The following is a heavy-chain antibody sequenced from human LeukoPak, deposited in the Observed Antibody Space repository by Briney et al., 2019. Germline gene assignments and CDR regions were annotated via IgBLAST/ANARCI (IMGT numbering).Heavy chain of an antibody. CDR3: ARDSSSWPFDY. V-gene: IGHV1-69*05. D-gene: IGHD6-13*01. Sequence: SVKVSCKASGGTFSSYAISWVRQAPGQGLEWMGGIIPIFGTANYAQKFQGRVTITTDESPSTAYMGLSSLRSEDTAVYYCARDSSSWPFDYWGQGTLVTVSS. CDR1: GGTFSSYA. J-gene: IGHJ4*02. CDR2: IIPIFGTA.